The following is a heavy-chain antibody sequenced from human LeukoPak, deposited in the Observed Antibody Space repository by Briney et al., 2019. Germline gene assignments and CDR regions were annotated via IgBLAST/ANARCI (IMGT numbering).Heavy chain of an antibody. J-gene: IGHJ6*02. D-gene: IGHD4-17*01. Sequence: GASLQISCKGSGSSFTSYWIGWVRQVPGKGLEWMGIIYPGDSDTRYSPSFQGQVTISADKSISTAYLQWSSLKASDTAMYYCARHRRATVNHYYYGMDVWGQGTTVTVSS. CDR2: IYPGDSDT. CDR3: ARHRRATVNHYYYGMDV. V-gene: IGHV5-51*01. CDR1: GSSFTSYW.